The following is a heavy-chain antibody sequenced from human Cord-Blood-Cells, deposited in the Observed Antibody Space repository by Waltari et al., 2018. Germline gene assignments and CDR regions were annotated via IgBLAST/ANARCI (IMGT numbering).Heavy chain of an antibody. CDR2: ISGGGGST. CDR1: GFTFSSYA. J-gene: IGHJ3*02. CDR3: ASRPIVVVIAAYLDAFDI. V-gene: IGHV3-23*01. Sequence: EVQLLESGGGLVQPGGSLRLSCAASGFTFSSYAMSWVRQAPGKGLGWVSAISGGGGSTDYADSVKGRFTISRDNSKNTLYLQMNSLRAEDTAVYYCASRPIVVVIAAYLDAFDIWGQGTMVTVSS. D-gene: IGHD2-21*01.